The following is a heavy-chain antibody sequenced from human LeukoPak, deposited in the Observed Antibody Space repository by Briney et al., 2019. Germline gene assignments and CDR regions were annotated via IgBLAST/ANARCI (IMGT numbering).Heavy chain of an antibody. CDR2: ISSSGSTI. J-gene: IGHJ3*02. D-gene: IGHD1-1*01. CDR1: GFTFSSYE. V-gene: IGHV3-48*03. CDR3: ARDMEPDAFDI. Sequence: GGSLRLSCAASGFTFSSYEMNWVRQAPGKGLEWVSYISSSGSTIYYADPVKGRFTISRDNAKNSLYLQMDSLRAEDTALYYCARDMEPDAFDIWGQGTMVTVSS.